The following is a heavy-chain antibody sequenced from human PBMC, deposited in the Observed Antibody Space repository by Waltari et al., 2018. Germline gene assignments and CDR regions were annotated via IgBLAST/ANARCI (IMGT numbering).Heavy chain of an antibody. CDR2: IYHSGST. Sequence: QVQLQESGPGLVKPSQTLSLTCTVSGGSISSGGYYWSWIRQHPGKGLEWIGYIYHSGSTYYNPSLKSRVTISVDRSKNQFSLKRSSVTAADTAVYYCARVGGYSSGWYHFDYWGQGTLVTVSS. CDR3: ARVGGYSSGWYHFDY. J-gene: IGHJ4*02. D-gene: IGHD6-19*01. V-gene: IGHV4-31*03. CDR1: GGSISSGGYY.